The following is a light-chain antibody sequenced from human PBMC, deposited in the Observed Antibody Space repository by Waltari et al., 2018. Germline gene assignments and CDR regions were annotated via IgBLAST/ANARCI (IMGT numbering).Light chain of an antibody. CDR1: HIGSKS. V-gene: IGLV3-21*04. CDR3: QVWDDVTDSGV. Sequence: YVLTQPPSVSVDPGKTARLTCGGDHIGSKSVNWYQQKPGQAPVLVMFYDSDRPSEIPERFSGSNSGNTATLTISWVEAGDEADYHCQVWDDVTDSGVFGGGTKLTVL. J-gene: IGLJ3*02. CDR2: YDS.